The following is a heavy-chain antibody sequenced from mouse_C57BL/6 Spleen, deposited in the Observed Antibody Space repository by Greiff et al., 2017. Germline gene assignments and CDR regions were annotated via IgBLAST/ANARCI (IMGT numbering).Heavy chain of an antibody. CDR3: ARSGSSGTDY. J-gene: IGHJ2*01. D-gene: IGHD3-2*02. CDR1: GYAFSSSW. Sequence: VQLQQSGPELVKPGASVKISCKASGYAFSSSWMNWVKQRPGKGLEWIGRIYPGDGDTNYNGKFKGKATLTADKSSSTAYMQLSSLTSEDSAVYFCARSGSSGTDYWGQGTTLTVSS. V-gene: IGHV1-82*01. CDR2: IYPGDGDT.